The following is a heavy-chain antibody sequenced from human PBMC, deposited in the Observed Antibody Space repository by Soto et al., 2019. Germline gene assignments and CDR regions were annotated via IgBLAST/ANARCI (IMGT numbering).Heavy chain of an antibody. J-gene: IGHJ6*02. V-gene: IGHV4-39*01. CDR2: IFYSGTT. Sequence: SETLSLTCTVSGASISSTGYYWVWIRQPPGKGLEWVGSIFYSGTTKYTPSLKSRVTISGDTSKNQFSLNLNFVTAADTAVYYCARQGSAVLRMNYYGMDVWGQGITVTVSS. D-gene: IGHD2-8*01. CDR1: GASISSTGYY. CDR3: ARQGSAVLRMNYYGMDV.